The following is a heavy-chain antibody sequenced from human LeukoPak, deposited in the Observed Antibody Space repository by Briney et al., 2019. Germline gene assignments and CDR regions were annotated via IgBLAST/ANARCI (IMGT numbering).Heavy chain of an antibody. CDR2: IIPIFGTA. J-gene: IGHJ5*02. CDR3: ARYWKNWFDP. Sequence: SVKVSCKASGGTFSSYAISWVRQAPGQGLEWMGGIIPIFGTANYAQKFQGRVTITADESTSTAYMELSSLRSEDMAVYYCARYWKNWFDPWGQGTLVTVSS. CDR1: GGTFSSYA. D-gene: IGHD1-1*01. V-gene: IGHV1-69*13.